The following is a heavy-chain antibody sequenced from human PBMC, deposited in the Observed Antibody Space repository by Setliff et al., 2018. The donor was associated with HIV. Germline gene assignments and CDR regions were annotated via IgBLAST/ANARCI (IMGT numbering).Heavy chain of an antibody. J-gene: IGHJ4*02. Sequence: GGSLRLSCAAPGFTFSSYDMHWVRQATGKGLEWVSAIGTAGDTYYPGSVKGRFTISRENAKNSLYLQMNSLRAGDTAVYYCARAHMESNSGSYYFDYWGQGTLVTVSS. CDR1: GFTFSSYD. V-gene: IGHV3-13*01. CDR3: ARAHMESNSGSYYFDY. CDR2: IGTAGDT. D-gene: IGHD1-26*01.